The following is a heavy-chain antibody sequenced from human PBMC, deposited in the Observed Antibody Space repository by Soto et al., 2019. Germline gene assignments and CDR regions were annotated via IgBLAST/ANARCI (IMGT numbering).Heavy chain of an antibody. J-gene: IGHJ4*02. Sequence: QVQLVESGGGVVQPGGSLRLSCAASGFTFSSYGMHWVRQAPGKGLEWVAVIWYDGSNKYYADSVKGRFTISRDNSKNPLDLQINSLRAEDTAVYYCARANYYGSGSYYLESIPPYYFDYWGQGTLVTVSS. D-gene: IGHD3-10*01. CDR2: IWYDGSNK. CDR1: GFTFSSYG. V-gene: IGHV3-33*01. CDR3: ARANYYGSGSYYLESIPPYYFDY.